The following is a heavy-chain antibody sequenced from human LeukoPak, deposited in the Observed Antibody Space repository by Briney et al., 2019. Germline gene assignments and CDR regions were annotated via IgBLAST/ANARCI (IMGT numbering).Heavy chain of an antibody. V-gene: IGHV1-2*02. CDR1: GYTFTGYC. D-gene: IGHD6-6*01. CDR3: ARGGSSFRLYYFDY. J-gene: IGHJ4*02. Sequence: ASVKVSCKASGYTFTGYCMHWVRQAPGQGLEWMGWINPNSGGTNYAQKFQGRVTMTRDTSISTAYMELSRLRSDDTAVYYCARGGSSFRLYYFDYWGQGTLVTVSS. CDR2: INPNSGGT.